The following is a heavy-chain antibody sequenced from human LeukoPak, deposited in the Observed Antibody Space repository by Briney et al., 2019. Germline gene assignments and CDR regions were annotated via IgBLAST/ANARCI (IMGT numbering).Heavy chain of an antibody. CDR3: ARFRLDYGDYPADVLFDY. CDR1: GYTFTSYG. V-gene: IGHV1-18*01. CDR2: ISAYNGNT. Sequence: GASVKVSCKASGYTFTSYGISWVRQAPGQGLEWMGWISAYNGNTNYAQKLQGRVTMTTDTSTSTAYMELRSLRSDDTAVYYCARFRLDYGDYPADVLFDYWGRGTLVTVSS. D-gene: IGHD4-17*01. J-gene: IGHJ4*02.